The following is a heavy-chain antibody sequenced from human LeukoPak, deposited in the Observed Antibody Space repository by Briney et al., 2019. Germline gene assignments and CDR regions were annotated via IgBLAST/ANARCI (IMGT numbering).Heavy chain of an antibody. CDR1: GGSFSGYY. Sequence: PSETLSLTCAVYGGSFSGYYWTWIRQPPGKGLEWIGYIYYTGSTNYNPSLKSRVTMSVDTSKNQFSLKLSSVTAADTAVYYCARVGITRADWFDPWGQGTLVTVSS. J-gene: IGHJ5*02. V-gene: IGHV4-59*12. CDR2: IYYTGST. CDR3: ARVGITRADWFDP. D-gene: IGHD1-14*01.